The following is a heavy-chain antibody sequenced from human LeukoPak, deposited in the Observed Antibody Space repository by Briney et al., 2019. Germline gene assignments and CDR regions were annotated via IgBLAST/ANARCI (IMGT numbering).Heavy chain of an antibody. CDR3: AKDLGVGGWTFDY. CDR1: GFTFSSYG. Sequence: GGSLRLSCAASGFTFSSYGMHWVRQAPGKGLEWVAVISYDGSNKYYADSVKGRFTISRDNSKNTLYLQMNSLRAEDTAVYYCAKDLGVGGWTFDYWGQGTLDTVSS. V-gene: IGHV3-30*18. D-gene: IGHD6-19*01. J-gene: IGHJ4*02. CDR2: ISYDGSNK.